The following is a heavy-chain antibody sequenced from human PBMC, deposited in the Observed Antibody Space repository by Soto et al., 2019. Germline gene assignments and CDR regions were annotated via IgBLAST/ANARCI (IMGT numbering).Heavy chain of an antibody. D-gene: IGHD4-17*01. J-gene: IGHJ2*01. CDR1: GVSLSSGDYY. Sequence: TLSLTCTVSGVSLSSGDYYWSWSRQPPGKGLEWIGYIYYSGSTYYNPSLKSRVTISVDTSKNQFSLKLSSVTAADTAVYYCARRYYGDYWYFDLWGRGTLVTVS. CDR3: ARRYYGDYWYFDL. CDR2: IYYSGST. V-gene: IGHV4-30-4*01.